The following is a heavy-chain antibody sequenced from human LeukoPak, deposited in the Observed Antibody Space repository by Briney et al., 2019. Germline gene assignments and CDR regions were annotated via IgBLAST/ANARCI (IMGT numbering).Heavy chain of an antibody. D-gene: IGHD3-3*01. Sequence: GGSLRLSCAASGFTFSSYAMSWVREAPGKGLEWVSAISGSGGSTYYADSVKGRFTISRDNAKNTLYLQMNSLRAEDTAVYYCASRDFWSGYPPNDAFDIWGQGTMVTVSS. CDR1: GFTFSSYA. CDR2: ISGSGGST. J-gene: IGHJ3*02. V-gene: IGHV3-23*01. CDR3: ASRDFWSGYPPNDAFDI.